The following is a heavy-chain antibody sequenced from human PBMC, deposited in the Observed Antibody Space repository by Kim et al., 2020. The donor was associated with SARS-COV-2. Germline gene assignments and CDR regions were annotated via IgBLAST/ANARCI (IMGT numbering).Heavy chain of an antibody. CDR2: INPNSGGT. CDR1: GYTFTGYY. D-gene: IGHD3-22*01. CDR3: ARDYYDSSGYYSLLWN. Sequence: ASVKVSCKASGYTFTGYYMHWVRQAPGQGLEWMGRINPNSGGTNYAQKFQGRVTMTRDTSISTAYMELSRLRSDDTAVYYCARDYYDSSGYYSLLWNWGQGTLVTVSS. J-gene: IGHJ4*02. V-gene: IGHV1-2*06.